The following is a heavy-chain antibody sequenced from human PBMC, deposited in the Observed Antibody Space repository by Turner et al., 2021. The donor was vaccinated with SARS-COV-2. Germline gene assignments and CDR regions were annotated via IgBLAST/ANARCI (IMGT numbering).Heavy chain of an antibody. V-gene: IGHV3-30*18. CDR1: GFTFSSYG. J-gene: IGHJ4*02. Sequence: QVQLVASGGGVVQPGRPLRLAVAAAGFTFSSYGMHWVRQAPGKGREWVAVISYDGSNKYYADSVKGRFTISRDISKSTLYLQMNSLRAEDTAVYYCAKVVSPYWSGGSCYSSPADYWGQGTLVTVSS. D-gene: IGHD2-15*01. CDR3: AKVVSPYWSGGSCYSSPADY. CDR2: ISYDGSNK.